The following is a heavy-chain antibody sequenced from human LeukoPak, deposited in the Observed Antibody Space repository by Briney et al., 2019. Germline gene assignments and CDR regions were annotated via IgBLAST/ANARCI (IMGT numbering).Heavy chain of an antibody. CDR1: GYTFTGYY. CDR3: ARGPYDYSNYYYHYGMDV. D-gene: IGHD4-11*01. Sequence: PAASVKVSCKASGYTFTGYYMHWVRQAPGQGLEWMGRINPNSGGTNYAQKFQGRVTMTRDTSISTAYMELSRLRSDDTAVYYCARGPYDYSNYYYHYGMDVWGQGTMVTVS. V-gene: IGHV1-2*06. CDR2: INPNSGGT. J-gene: IGHJ6*02.